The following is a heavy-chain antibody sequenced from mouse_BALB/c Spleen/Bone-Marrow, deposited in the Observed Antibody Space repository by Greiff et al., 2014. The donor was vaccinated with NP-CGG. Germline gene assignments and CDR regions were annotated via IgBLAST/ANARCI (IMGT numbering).Heavy chain of an antibody. J-gene: IGHJ4*01. CDR3: ARSGERYGAMDY. CDR2: ISNGGTYT. V-gene: IGHV5-4*02. Sequence: EVMLVESGGGLVKPGGSLKLSCAASGFTFSDFYMFWFRQTPVKRLEWVATISNGGTYTYYPDSVKGRFTISRDNAKNNLYLQMSSLKSEDTAMYYCARSGERYGAMDYWGQGTSVTVTS. CDR1: GFTFSDFY. D-gene: IGHD1-1*02.